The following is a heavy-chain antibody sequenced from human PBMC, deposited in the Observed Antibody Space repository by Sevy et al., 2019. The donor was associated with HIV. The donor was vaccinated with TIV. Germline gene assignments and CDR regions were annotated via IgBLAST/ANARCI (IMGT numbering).Heavy chain of an antibody. Sequence: SETLSLTCNVSGDSMSSYFWSWFRQPPGKGLEWIGYIYYSGSSEYNPTLRSRVTISIDTSKKYLSMKLTSVTAADTAVYYCARHSAVVPRALVYWGQGTLVTVSS. CDR1: GDSMSSYF. J-gene: IGHJ4*02. V-gene: IGHV4-59*01. CDR2: IYYSGSS. D-gene: IGHD2-15*01. CDR3: ARHSAVVPRALVY.